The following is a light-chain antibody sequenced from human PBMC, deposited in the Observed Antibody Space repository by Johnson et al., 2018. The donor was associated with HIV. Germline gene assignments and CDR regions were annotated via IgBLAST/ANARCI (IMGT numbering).Light chain of an antibody. CDR2: ENN. J-gene: IGLJ1*01. Sequence: QSVLTQPPSVSAAPGQKVTISCSGNSSNIGNNYVSWYQHLPGTAPKLLISENNKRPSGIPDRFSGSKSGTSAILDITGLLTGDEADDYCGVWDNCLVASYVFGTGTKVSVL. V-gene: IGLV1-51*02. CDR1: SSNIGNNY. CDR3: GVWDNCLVASYV.